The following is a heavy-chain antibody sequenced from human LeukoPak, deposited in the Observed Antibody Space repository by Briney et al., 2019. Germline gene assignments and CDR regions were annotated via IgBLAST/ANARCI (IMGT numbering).Heavy chain of an antibody. J-gene: IGHJ3*02. Sequence: EASVKVSCKTSGYTFTSYYIHWVRQAPGQGIEWMGIINPSGGSTTYAQKFQGRLTMTSATSTSTVYMELSSLRSEDTAVYYCARSAAYYNEADIWGQGTMVTVSS. D-gene: IGHD3-9*01. CDR1: GYTFTSYY. CDR2: INPSGGST. V-gene: IGHV1-46*01. CDR3: ARSAAYYNEADI.